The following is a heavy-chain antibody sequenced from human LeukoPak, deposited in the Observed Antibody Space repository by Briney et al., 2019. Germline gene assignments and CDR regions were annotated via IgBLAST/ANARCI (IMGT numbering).Heavy chain of an antibody. CDR3: ARRAGEYSHPYDY. CDR2: IYSGGNT. J-gene: IGHJ4*02. Sequence: GGSLRLSCTVSGFTVSSNSMSWVRQAPGKGLEWVSFIYSGGNTHYSDSVKGRFTISRDNSKDTLYLQMNSLRAEDTAVYYCARRAGEYSHPYDYWGQGTLVTVSS. D-gene: IGHD2/OR15-2a*01. CDR1: GFTVSSNS. V-gene: IGHV3-53*01.